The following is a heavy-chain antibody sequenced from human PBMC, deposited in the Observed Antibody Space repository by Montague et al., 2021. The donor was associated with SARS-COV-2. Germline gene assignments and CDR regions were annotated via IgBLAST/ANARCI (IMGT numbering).Heavy chain of an antibody. CDR1: NASITTSNW. D-gene: IGHD3-10*01. CDR2: IHHSGTM. J-gene: IGHJ4*02. CDR3: ARRIRITVFRGVPLTTHSLES. V-gene: IGHV4-4*02. Sequence: SETLSPTRTVSNASITTSNWWTWVRQALGKGLEWVGEIHHSGTMNYNPSLESRVTISVDTSKNHFSLNLNSVTDADTALYFCARRIRITVFRGVPLTTHSLESWGQGIMVTVSS.